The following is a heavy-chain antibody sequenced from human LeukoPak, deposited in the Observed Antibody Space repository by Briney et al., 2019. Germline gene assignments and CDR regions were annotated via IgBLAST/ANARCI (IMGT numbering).Heavy chain of an antibody. CDR2: INPNSGGT. J-gene: IGHJ5*02. V-gene: IGHV1-2*02. D-gene: IGHD4-17*01. Sequence: GASVKVSCKASGYTFTGYYMHWVRQAPGQGLEWMGWINPNSGGTNYAQKFQGRVTMTRDTSISTAYMELSRLRSDDTAVYYCARDGPNDYGDYGAQLDPWGQGTLVTVSS. CDR1: GYTFTGYY. CDR3: ARDGPNDYGDYGAQLDP.